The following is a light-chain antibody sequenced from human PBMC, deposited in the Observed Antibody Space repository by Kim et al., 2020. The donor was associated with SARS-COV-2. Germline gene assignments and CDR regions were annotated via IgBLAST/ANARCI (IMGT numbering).Light chain of an antibody. CDR2: GNK. CDR3: QSYDSSLNSWV. Sequence: QSVLTQPPSVSGAPGQWVTISCTGSSSNIGTGFDVHWYQQLPGTAPRLLIYGNKNRPSGVPDRFSGSKSGTSASLAITGLQAEDEADYFCQSYDSSLNSWVFGGVTQLTVL. V-gene: IGLV1-40*01. CDR1: SSNIGTGFD. J-gene: IGLJ3*02.